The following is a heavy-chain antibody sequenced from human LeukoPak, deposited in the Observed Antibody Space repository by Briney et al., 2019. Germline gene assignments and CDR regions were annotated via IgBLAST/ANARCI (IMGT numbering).Heavy chain of an antibody. CDR1: GGSISSYY. D-gene: IGHD3-22*01. CDR3: ARRNYYDTSGYQFDY. Sequence: SETLSLTCTVSGGSISSYYWSWIRQPPGKGLEWIGYIYYSGNTNYHSSLKSRVTISVDTSKNQFSLKLSSVTAADTAVYYCARRNYYDTSGYQFDYWGQGTLVTVSS. CDR2: IYYSGNT. V-gene: IGHV4-59*08. J-gene: IGHJ4*02.